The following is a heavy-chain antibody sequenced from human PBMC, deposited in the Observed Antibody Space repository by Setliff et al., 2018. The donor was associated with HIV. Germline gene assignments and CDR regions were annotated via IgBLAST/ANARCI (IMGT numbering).Heavy chain of an antibody. V-gene: IGHV3-15*01. CDR2: IIRKTEGGTT. CDR3: ARSVIGYYYYGMDV. D-gene: IGHD3-10*01. CDR1: GFTFTNAW. J-gene: IGHJ6*02. Sequence: GGSLRLSCATSGFTFTNAWMYWVRQAPGKGPEWIGRIIRKTEGGTTEYAAPVNGRFTISRDDSKNTVYLVMNSLKTEDTAVYYCARSVIGYYYYGMDVWGQGTLVTVSS.